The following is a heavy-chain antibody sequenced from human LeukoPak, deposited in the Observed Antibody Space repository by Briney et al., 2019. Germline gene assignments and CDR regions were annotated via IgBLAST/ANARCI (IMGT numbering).Heavy chain of an antibody. Sequence: ASVKVSCKASGYTFTTSDINWVRQAPGQGLEWMGWISAYNGNTNYAQRVQGRVTMTTDTSTSTAYMELRSLRSDDTAVYYCTRGAAPGYYYYMDVWGKGTTVTVSS. CDR3: TRGAAPGYYYYMDV. CDR2: ISAYNGNT. D-gene: IGHD6-6*01. V-gene: IGHV1-18*01. J-gene: IGHJ6*03. CDR1: GYTFTTSD.